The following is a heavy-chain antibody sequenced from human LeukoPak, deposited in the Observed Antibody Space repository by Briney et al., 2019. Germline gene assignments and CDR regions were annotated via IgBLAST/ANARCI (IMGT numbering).Heavy chain of an antibody. Sequence: GGSLRLSCATSGFTFGSYDMSWVLQAPGKGLEWVSGISGSGDRTYYADSVKGRFTISRDNSKRTLFLQMNSLRAEDTAIYYCASDIVVVPAADGSRRVLDIWGQGTRVTVSS. D-gene: IGHD2-2*01. CDR3: ASDIVVVPAADGSRRVLDI. CDR2: ISGSGDRT. J-gene: IGHJ6*02. V-gene: IGHV3-23*01. CDR1: GFTFGSYD.